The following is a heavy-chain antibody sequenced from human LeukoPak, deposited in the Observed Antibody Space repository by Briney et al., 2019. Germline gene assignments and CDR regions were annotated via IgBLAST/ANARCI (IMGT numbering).Heavy chain of an antibody. V-gene: IGHV4-39*07. CDR1: GGSISSSSYY. D-gene: IGHD3-3*01. CDR2: IYYSGST. Sequence: PSETLSLTCTVSGGSISSSSYYWGWIRQPPGKGLEWIGSIYYSGSTDYNPSLKSRVTMSVDTSKNQFSLKLSSVTAADTAVYYCARDGHYDFWSGYFGGHYYNWFDPWGQGTLVTVSS. J-gene: IGHJ5*02. CDR3: ARDGHYDFWSGYFGGHYYNWFDP.